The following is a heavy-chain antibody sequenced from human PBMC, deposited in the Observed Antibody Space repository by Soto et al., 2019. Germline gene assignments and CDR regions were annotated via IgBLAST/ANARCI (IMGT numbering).Heavy chain of an antibody. CDR3: ARIDPVTINYYYGMDV. D-gene: IGHD3-3*01. Sequence: GASVKVSCKASGYTFTAYYIHWVRQAPGQGLEWMGWINPNSGGTNYAQKFQDRVTMTRDTSISTAYMELSRLRYDDTAVYYCARIDPVTINYYYGMDVWGQGTTVTVSS. CDR2: INPNSGGT. V-gene: IGHV1-2*02. J-gene: IGHJ6*02. CDR1: GYTFTAYY.